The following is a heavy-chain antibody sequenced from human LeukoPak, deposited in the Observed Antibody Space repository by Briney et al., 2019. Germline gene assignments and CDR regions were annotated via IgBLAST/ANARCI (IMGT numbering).Heavy chain of an antibody. Sequence: GGSLRLSCAASAFIFTTLCMNWVRQAPGKGLEWVSYIRNSTNAIYYADSVRGRFTISRDNAKNSLYLQMNSLRAEDTAVYYCARAGSHRNSGYDYWGQGTLVTVSS. CDR2: IRNSTNAI. V-gene: IGHV3-48*04. CDR1: AFIFTTLC. J-gene: IGHJ4*02. D-gene: IGHD5-12*01. CDR3: ARAGSHRNSGYDY.